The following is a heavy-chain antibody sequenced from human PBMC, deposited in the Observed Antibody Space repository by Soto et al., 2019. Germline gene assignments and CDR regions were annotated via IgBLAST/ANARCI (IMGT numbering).Heavy chain of an antibody. CDR3: PPDLHYIVY. Sequence: ASVKVSCKVSGYTLTELSMHWVRQAPGKGLEWMGGFDPEDGETIYAQKFQGRVTMTEETSTDTAYMELSSLRSKDTAVYYCPPDLHYIVYWAQGTLVTVSS. CDR1: GYTLTELS. J-gene: IGHJ4*02. CDR2: FDPEDGET. V-gene: IGHV1-24*01. D-gene: IGHD5-12*01.